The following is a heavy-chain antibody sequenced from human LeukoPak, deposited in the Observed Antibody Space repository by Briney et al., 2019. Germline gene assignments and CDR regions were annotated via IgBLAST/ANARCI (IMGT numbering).Heavy chain of an antibody. CDR1: GYSISSGYY. D-gene: IGHD3-10*01. J-gene: IGHJ5*02. Sequence: SETLSLTCAVSGYSISSGYYWGWIRQPPGKGLEWIGSIYYSGSTYYNPSLKSRVTISVDTSKNQFSLKLSSVTAADTAVYYCARDRDYYGSGSRFDPWGQGTLVTVSS. CDR2: IYYSGST. CDR3: ARDRDYYGSGSRFDP. V-gene: IGHV4-38-2*02.